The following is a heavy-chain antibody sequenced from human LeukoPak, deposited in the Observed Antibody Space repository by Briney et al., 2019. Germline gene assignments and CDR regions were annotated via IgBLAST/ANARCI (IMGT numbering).Heavy chain of an antibody. CDR3: AKDIFFGAYGGNSLDS. CDR1: GFTFDNYA. V-gene: IGHV3-9*01. CDR2: ISWNSDSM. Sequence: PGRSLRLSCAASGFTFDNYAMHWVRQAPGKGLEWVSGISWNSDSMGYADSVKGRFTISRDNAKNSLYLQMNSLRAEDTALYYCAKDIFFGAYGGNSLDSWGQGTLVTVSS. D-gene: IGHD4-23*01. J-gene: IGHJ4*02.